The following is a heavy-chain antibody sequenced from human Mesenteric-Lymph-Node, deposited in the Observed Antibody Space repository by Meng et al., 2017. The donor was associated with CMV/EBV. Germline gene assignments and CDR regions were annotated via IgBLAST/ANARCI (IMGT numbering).Heavy chain of an antibody. CDR1: GFTFSSYS. Sequence: GESLKISCAASGFTFSSYSMNWVRQAPGKGLEWVSSISSSSYIYYADSVKGRFTISRDNSKNTLYLQMNSLRPEDTAVYYCARDLVKQGETGATDYWGQGTLVTVSS. D-gene: IGHD1-26*01. V-gene: IGHV3-21*01. CDR2: ISSSSYI. CDR3: ARDLVKQGETGATDY. J-gene: IGHJ4*02.